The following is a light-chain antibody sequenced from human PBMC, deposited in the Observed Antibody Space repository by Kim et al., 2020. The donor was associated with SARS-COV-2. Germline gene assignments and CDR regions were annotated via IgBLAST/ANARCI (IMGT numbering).Light chain of an antibody. CDR3: HQRYYGLT. CDR1: LSISVY. V-gene: IGKV3-11*01. Sequence: SLAPGDRATLSCRARLSISVYLGWYQQKPGQPPRLLMYDAFKWAIGIPARFSSSASGTYFTLTISSLEPADFAVNFCHQRYYGLTFGGGTKVDIK. J-gene: IGKJ4*01. CDR2: DAF.